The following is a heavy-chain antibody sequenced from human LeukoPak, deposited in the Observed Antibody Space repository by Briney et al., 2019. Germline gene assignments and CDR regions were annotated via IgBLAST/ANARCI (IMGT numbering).Heavy chain of an antibody. CDR2: ISDSGGST. D-gene: IGHD2-15*01. Sequence: GGSLRLSCSASGFPFSSYAMHWVRQAPGKGLEYVSAISDSGGSTYYADSVKGRFTISRDNSKNTLYLQMSSLRAEDTAVYFCVRGYSFGPYGMDVWGPGTTVTVSS. V-gene: IGHV3-64D*09. J-gene: IGHJ6*02. CDR1: GFPFSSYA. CDR3: VRGYSFGPYGMDV.